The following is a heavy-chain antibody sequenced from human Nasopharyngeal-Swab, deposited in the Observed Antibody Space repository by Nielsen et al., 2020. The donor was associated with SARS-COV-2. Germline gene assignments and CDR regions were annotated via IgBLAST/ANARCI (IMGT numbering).Heavy chain of an antibody. D-gene: IGHD3-3*01. CDR3: ARGIGTRLRFHRYYMDV. J-gene: IGHJ6*03. CDR2: INHSGST. V-gene: IGHV4-34*01. CDR1: GGSFSGYY. Sequence: GSLRLSCAVYGGSFSGYYWSWIRQPPGKGLEWIGEINHSGSTNYNPSLKSRVAISVDTSKNQFSLKLSSVTAADTAVCYCARGIGTRLRFHRYYMDVWGKGTTVTVSS.